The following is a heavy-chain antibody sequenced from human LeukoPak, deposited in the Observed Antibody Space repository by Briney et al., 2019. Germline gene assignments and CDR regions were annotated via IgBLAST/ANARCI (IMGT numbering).Heavy chain of an antibody. Sequence: SETLSLTCTVSGGSISSYYWSWIRQPPGKGLEWIGYIYYSGSTNYNPSLKSRVTISVDTSKNQISLKLSSVTATDTAVYYCAREGSDSSGYYYLHYWGQGTLVTVSS. V-gene: IGHV4-59*01. J-gene: IGHJ4*02. CDR3: AREGSDSSGYYYLHY. D-gene: IGHD3-22*01. CDR1: GGSISSYY. CDR2: IYYSGST.